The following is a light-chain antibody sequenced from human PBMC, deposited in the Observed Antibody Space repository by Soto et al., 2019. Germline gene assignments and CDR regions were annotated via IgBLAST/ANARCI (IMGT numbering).Light chain of an antibody. V-gene: IGKV1-17*01. CDR3: LDYNSSPWT. J-gene: IGKJ1*01. CDR1: QDVRND. CDR2: AAS. Sequence: DIQMTQSPSSLSASVGDRVTITCRASQDVRNDLGWYQQKPGIAPKGLIYAASSLQSGVPSRCSGSGSWTGFTLTINCLQPEDFATYYCLDYNSSPWTFGQGTKVEIK.